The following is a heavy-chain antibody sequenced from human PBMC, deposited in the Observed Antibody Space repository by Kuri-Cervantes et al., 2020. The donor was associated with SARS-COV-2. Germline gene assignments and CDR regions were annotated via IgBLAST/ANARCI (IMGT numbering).Heavy chain of an antibody. CDR2: IPYDETYK. CDR3: AAERYEWLAYAYYSDL. J-gene: IGHJ4*02. D-gene: IGHD6-19*01. V-gene: IGHV3-30*03. CDR1: RFTFRNYG. Sequence: GESLKISCAASRFTFRNYGMHWVRQAPGKGLEWVALIPYDETYKYYADSVEGRFTISRDNSENTLYLQMNSLRAEDTAMYYCAAERYEWLAYAYYSDLWGQGTLVTVSS.